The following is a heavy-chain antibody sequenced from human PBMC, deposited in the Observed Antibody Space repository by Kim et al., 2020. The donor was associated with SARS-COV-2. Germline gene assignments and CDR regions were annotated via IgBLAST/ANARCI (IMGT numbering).Heavy chain of an antibody. D-gene: IGHD3-22*01. J-gene: IGHJ5*02. CDR3: ARGLICSGYTRFDP. V-gene: IGHV4-34*01. CDR1: GGSFSGYY. Sequence: SETLSLTCAVYGGSFSGYYWSWIRQPPGKGLEWIGEINHSGSTNYNPSLKSRVTISVDTSKNQFSLKLSSVTAADTAVYYCARGLICSGYTRFDPWGQGTLVTVSS. CDR2: INHSGST.